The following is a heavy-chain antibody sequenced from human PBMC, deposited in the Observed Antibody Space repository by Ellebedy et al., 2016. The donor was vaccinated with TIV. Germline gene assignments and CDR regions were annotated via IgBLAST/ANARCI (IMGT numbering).Heavy chain of an antibody. Sequence: MPSETLSLTCAVYGGSFSGYYWTWIRQTPGKGLEWIGEISHSGYTNYNPSLKRRVTISVDASTYHFSLKLRSVTAADTAIYYCAAVWLGDSHWFDPWGQGTLVTVSS. CDR1: GGSFSGYY. CDR3: AAVWLGDSHWFDP. CDR2: ISHSGYT. D-gene: IGHD3-10*01. J-gene: IGHJ5*02. V-gene: IGHV4-34*01.